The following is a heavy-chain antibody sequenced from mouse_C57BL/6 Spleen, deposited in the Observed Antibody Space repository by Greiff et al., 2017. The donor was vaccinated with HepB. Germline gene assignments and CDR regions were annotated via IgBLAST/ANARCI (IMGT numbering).Heavy chain of an antibody. Sequence: VQLQQPGAELVRPGSSVKLSCKASGYTFTSYWMHWVKQRPIQGLEWIGNIDPSDSETHYNQKFKDKATLTVDKSSSTAYMHLSSLTSEDSAVYYCAILDYYSSNYGYFDVWGTGPTVTVSS. D-gene: IGHD1-1*01. CDR1: GYTFTSYW. CDR2: IDPSDSET. V-gene: IGHV1-52*01. J-gene: IGHJ1*03. CDR3: AILDYYSSNYGYFDV.